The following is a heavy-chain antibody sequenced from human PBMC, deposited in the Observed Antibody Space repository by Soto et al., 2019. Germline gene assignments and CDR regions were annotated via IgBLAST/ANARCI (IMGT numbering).Heavy chain of an antibody. CDR2: ISYDGGLQ. Sequence: QAHLVESGGGVVQPGRSLRLSCAASGFTFTSYGMHWVRQAPGTRREWVAVISYDGGLQHYADSVKGRFTISRDNSKNMVLLQMTSLRAEDTAVYYCVSDRGYGHASVPYSWGQGTLVSVSS. V-gene: IGHV3-30*03. CDR1: GFTFTSYG. D-gene: IGHD5-12*01. J-gene: IGHJ4*02. CDR3: VSDRGYGHASVPYS.